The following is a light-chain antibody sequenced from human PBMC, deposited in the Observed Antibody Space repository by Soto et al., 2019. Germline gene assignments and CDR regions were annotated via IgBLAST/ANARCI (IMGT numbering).Light chain of an antibody. CDR2: MVS. J-gene: IGLJ1*01. CDR1: SSDVGNYNY. Sequence: QSGLTQPASVSGSPGQSITISCTGTSSDVGNYNYVSWYQQYPGRVPKLLIYMVSNRPSGVSNRFSGSKSGNTASLTISGLRAEDEADYFCTSPTPGSLYVFGTGTKVTVL. CDR3: TSPTPGSLYV. V-gene: IGLV2-14*01.